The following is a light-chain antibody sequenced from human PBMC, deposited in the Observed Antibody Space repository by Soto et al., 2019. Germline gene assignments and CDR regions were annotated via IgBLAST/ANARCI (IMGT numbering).Light chain of an antibody. Sequence: QSVLTQPASVSGSPGQSITIFCTGTSSDVGSYNYVSWYQQHPGRAPKLMIYDVSSRPSGVSTRFSGSKSGNTASLTISGLQAEDEADYFCTSYTSSSTYVFGTGTKVTVL. CDR3: TSYTSSSTYV. J-gene: IGLJ1*01. CDR1: SSDVGSYNY. CDR2: DVS. V-gene: IGLV2-14*03.